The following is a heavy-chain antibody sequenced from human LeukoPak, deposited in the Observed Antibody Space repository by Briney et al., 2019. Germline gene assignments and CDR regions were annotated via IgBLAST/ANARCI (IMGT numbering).Heavy chain of an antibody. CDR1: GYTFTSYA. J-gene: IGHJ4*02. D-gene: IGHD3-3*01. CDR3: ASSDPQMHYDLWSGYHSPFDY. Sequence: ASVKVSCKASGYTFTSYAMHWVRQAPGQRLEWMGWINAGNGNTKYSQKFQGRVTITRDTSASTAYMELSSLRSGDTAVYYCASSDPQMHYDLWSGYHSPFDYWGQGTLVTVSS. CDR2: INAGNGNT. V-gene: IGHV1-3*01.